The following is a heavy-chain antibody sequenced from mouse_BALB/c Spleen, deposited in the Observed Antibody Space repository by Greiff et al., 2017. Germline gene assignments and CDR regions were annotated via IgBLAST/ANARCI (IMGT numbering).Heavy chain of an antibody. V-gene: IGHV5-4*02. J-gene: IGHJ1*01. Sequence: EVKLMESGGGLVKPGGSLKLSCAASGFTFSDYYMYWVRQTPEKRLEWVATISDGGSYTYYPDSVKGRFTISRDNAKNNLYLQMSSLKSEDTAMYYCARDGSRRYDWYFDVWGAGTTVTVSS. CDR1: GFTFSDYY. CDR2: ISDGGSYT. D-gene: IGHD2-14*01. CDR3: ARDGSRRYDWYFDV.